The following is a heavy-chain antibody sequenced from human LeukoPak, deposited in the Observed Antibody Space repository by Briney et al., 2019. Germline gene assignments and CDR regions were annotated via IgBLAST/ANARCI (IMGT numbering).Heavy chain of an antibody. V-gene: IGHV1-2*02. CDR2: INPNSGGT. J-gene: IGHJ5*02. CDR1: GYTFTGYY. Sequence: ASVKVSCKASGYTFTGYYMHWVRQAPGQGLEWMGWINPNSGGTNYAQKFQGRVTMTRDTSISTAYMELSRLRSDDTAVYYCARERFVATIRYNWFDPWGQGTLVTVSS. D-gene: IGHD5-12*01. CDR3: ARERFVATIRYNWFDP.